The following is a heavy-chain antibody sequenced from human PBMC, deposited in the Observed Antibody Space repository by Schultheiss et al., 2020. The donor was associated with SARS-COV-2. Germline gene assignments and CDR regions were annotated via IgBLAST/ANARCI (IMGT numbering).Heavy chain of an antibody. V-gene: IGHV4-39*02. J-gene: IGHJ5*02. Sequence: GSLRLSCTVSGGSISSSSYYWGWIRQPPGKGLEWIGEINHSGSTNYNPSLKSRVTISVDTSKNQFSLKLSSVTAADTAVYYCARAKDPNWNYARPFDPWGQGTLVTVSS. CDR1: GGSISSSSYY. CDR3: ARAKDPNWNYARPFDP. D-gene: IGHD1-7*01. CDR2: INHSGST.